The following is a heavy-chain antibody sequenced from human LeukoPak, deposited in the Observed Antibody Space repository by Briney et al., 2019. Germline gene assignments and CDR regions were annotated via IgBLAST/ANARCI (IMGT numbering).Heavy chain of an antibody. CDR2: ISSSGSTK. J-gene: IGHJ4*02. CDR3: ARASITMVRGELVYYFDF. CDR1: GFTFSSYT. Sequence: GGSLRLSREASGFTFSSYTMNWVRQAPGKGLEWVSYISSSGSTKYYADSVKGRFTISRDNAKNSLYLQMNSLRAEDTAVYYCARASITMVRGELVYYFDFWGQGTLVTVSS. V-gene: IGHV3-48*03. D-gene: IGHD3-10*01.